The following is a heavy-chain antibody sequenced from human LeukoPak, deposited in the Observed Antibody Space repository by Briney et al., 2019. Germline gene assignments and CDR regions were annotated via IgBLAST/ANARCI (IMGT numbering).Heavy chain of an antibody. CDR3: GGEFSSSPASMDV. Sequence: GGSLRLSCAASGFXFSASRMEWVRQAPGKGREWVSSISSTSDHIYYADSVKGRFTISRDNAKNSLYLQMSTLRAEDTAVYYCGGEFSSSPASMDVWGQGTTVTVSS. V-gene: IGHV3-21*01. J-gene: IGHJ6*02. D-gene: IGHD6-13*01. CDR1: GFXFSASR. CDR2: ISSTSDHI.